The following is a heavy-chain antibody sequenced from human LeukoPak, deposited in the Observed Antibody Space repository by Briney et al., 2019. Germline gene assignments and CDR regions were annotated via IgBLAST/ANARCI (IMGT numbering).Heavy chain of an antibody. V-gene: IGHV1-2*02. J-gene: IGHJ4*02. CDR3: ARGAIVVVTASHPSGYFDY. Sequence: GASVKVSCKASGYTFTGYYMHWLRQAPGQGLEWMGWINPNSGGTNYAQKFQGRVTMTRDTSISTAYMELSSLRSEDTAVYYCARGAIVVVTASHPSGYFDYWGQGTLVTVSS. D-gene: IGHD2-21*02. CDR1: GYTFTGYY. CDR2: INPNSGGT.